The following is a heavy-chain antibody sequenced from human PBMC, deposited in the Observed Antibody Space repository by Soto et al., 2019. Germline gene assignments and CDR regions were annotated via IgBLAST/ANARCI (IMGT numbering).Heavy chain of an antibody. CDR1: GGSVVGISAA. CDR3: ARGKQLWFGELLGAFDI. D-gene: IGHD3-10*01. Sequence: SPTVSRTCAISGGSVVGISAACNWIRQSPSRGLEWLGRTYYRSKWYNDYAVSVKSRITINPDTSKNQFSLQLNSVTPEDTAVYYCARGKQLWFGELLGAFDIWGQGTMVTVSS. V-gene: IGHV6-1*01. CDR2: TYYRSKWYN. J-gene: IGHJ3*02.